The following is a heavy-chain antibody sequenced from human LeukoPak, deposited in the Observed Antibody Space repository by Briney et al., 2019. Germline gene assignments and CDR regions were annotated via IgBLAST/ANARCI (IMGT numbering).Heavy chain of an antibody. CDR2: IGGSGGST. Sequence: GGSLGLSCAASGFTFSSYAMSWVRQAPGKGLEWVSAIGGSGGSTYYADSVKGRFTISRDNSKNTLYLQMNSLRAEDTAVYYCAKAYYGSGSDLDYWGQGTLVTVSS. V-gene: IGHV3-23*01. CDR1: GFTFSSYA. D-gene: IGHD3-10*01. J-gene: IGHJ4*02. CDR3: AKAYYGSGSDLDY.